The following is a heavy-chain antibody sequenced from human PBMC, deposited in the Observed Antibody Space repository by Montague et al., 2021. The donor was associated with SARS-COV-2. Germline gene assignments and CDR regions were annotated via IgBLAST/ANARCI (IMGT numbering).Heavy chain of an antibody. CDR2: IYYSGST. D-gene: IGHD3-3*01. J-gene: IGHJ6*02. V-gene: IGHV4-59*12. Sequence: SETLSLTCTVSGGSISSYYWSWIRQPPGKGLEWIGHIYYSGSTNXXPSLKSRVTISVDTSKNQFSLKLSSATAADAAVYYCARGVRGVEHYFGMDVWGQGATVTVSS. CDR3: ARGVRGVEHYFGMDV. CDR1: GGSISSYY.